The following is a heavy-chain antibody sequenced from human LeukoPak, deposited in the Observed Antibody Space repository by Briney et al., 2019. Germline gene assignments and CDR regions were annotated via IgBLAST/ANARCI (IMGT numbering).Heavy chain of an antibody. CDR1: GFTVSSNY. CDR3: AKRWELMGPQDY. V-gene: IGHV3-23*01. J-gene: IGHJ4*02. Sequence: GGSLRLSCAASGFTVSSNYMSWVRQAPGKGLEWVSAISGSGGSTYYADSVKGRFTISRDNSKNTLYLQMNSLRAEDTAVYYCAKRWELMGPQDYWGQGTLVTVSS. D-gene: IGHD1-26*01. CDR2: ISGSGGST.